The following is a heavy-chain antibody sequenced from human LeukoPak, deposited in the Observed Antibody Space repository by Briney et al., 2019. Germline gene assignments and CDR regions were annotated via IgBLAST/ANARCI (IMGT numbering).Heavy chain of an antibody. CDR1: GFTFSTYA. V-gene: IGHV3-33*01. CDR3: AREGDSRWGELSP. Sequence: GGSLRLSCAASGFTFSTYAIHWVRQAPGKGLEWVAVIWYDGSEQYYADSVKGRFIISRDNSKSTSDLQMNSLRAEDTAVYYCAREGDSRWGELSPWGQGILVTVSA. D-gene: IGHD3-16*02. J-gene: IGHJ1*01. CDR2: IWYDGSEQ.